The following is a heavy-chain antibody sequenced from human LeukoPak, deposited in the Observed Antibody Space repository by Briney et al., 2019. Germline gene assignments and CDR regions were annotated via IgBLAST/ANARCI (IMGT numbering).Heavy chain of an antibody. D-gene: IGHD3-22*01. V-gene: IGHV1-8*01. J-gene: IGHJ3*02. CDR2: MNPNSGNT. Sequence: ASVKVSCKASGYTFTSYDINWVRQATGQGLEWMGWMNPNSGNTGYAQKFQGRVTMTRNTSISTAYMELSSLRSEDTAVYYCARGVRRYYYDSQGLTGYDAFDIWGQGTMVTVSS. CDR1: GYTFTSYD. CDR3: ARGVRRYYYDSQGLTGYDAFDI.